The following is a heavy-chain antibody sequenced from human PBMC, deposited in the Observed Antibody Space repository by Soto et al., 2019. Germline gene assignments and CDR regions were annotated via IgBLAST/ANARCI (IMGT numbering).Heavy chain of an antibody. Sequence: QVQLQESGPGLVKPSQTLSLTCTVSGGSLSSGGYYWSWIRQHPGKGLEWIGYIYYSGSTYYNPSLKSRVTTSVDTSKNQSSLKLSSVTAADTAVYYCARESASSSWVDGADAFDIWGQGTMVTVSS. D-gene: IGHD6-13*01. CDR3: ARESASSSWVDGADAFDI. CDR1: GGSLSSGGYY. V-gene: IGHV4-31*03. CDR2: IYYSGST. J-gene: IGHJ3*02.